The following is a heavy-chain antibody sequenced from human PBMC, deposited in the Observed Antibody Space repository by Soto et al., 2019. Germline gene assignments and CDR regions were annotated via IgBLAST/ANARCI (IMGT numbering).Heavy chain of an antibody. J-gene: IGHJ4*02. CDR1: GFTFSSYA. CDR3: ARAQIWPQWLVSYFDY. D-gene: IGHD6-19*01. V-gene: IGHV3-30-3*01. CDR2: ISYDGSNK. Sequence: GGSLRLSCAASGFTFSSYAMHWVRQAPGKGLEWVAVISYDGSNKYYADSVKGRFTISRDNSKNTLYLQMNSLRAEDTAVYYCARAQIWPQWLVSYFDYWGQGTLVTVSS.